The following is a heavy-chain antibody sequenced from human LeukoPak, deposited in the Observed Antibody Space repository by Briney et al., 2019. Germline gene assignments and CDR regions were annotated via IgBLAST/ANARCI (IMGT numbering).Heavy chain of an antibody. Sequence: ASVKVSCKASGYTFTSYDINWVRQATGQGLEWMGWMNPNSGNTGYAQKFQGRVTMTRNTSISTAYMELSSLRSEDTAVYYCARARAKRITIFGVVIISGVNRIPPVYYFDYWGQGTLVTVSS. CDR1: GYTFTSYD. CDR2: MNPNSGNT. V-gene: IGHV1-8*01. J-gene: IGHJ4*02. D-gene: IGHD3-3*01. CDR3: ARARAKRITIFGVVIISGVNRIPPVYYFDY.